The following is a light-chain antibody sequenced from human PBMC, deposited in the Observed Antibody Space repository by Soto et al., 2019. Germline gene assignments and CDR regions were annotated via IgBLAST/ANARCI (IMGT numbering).Light chain of an antibody. V-gene: IGKV3-20*01. Sequence: EIGLTQSPGTLSLSPGERATLSCRDSQSVSSSYLAWYQQKPGQAPRLLIYGASNRATGIPDRFSGSGSGTDFTLTISRLEPEDFAVYYCQQYGSSPRTFGQGTRLEIK. CDR2: GAS. CDR1: QSVSSSY. CDR3: QQYGSSPRT. J-gene: IGKJ5*01.